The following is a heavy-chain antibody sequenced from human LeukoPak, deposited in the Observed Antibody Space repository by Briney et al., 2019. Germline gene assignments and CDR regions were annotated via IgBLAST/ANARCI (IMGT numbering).Heavy chain of an antibody. CDR2: ISSSGSTI. D-gene: IGHD3-10*01. J-gene: IGHJ5*02. CDR1: GFTFSDYY. Sequence: GGSLRLSCAASGFTFSDYYMSWIRQAPGKGLEWVSSISSSGSTIYYADSVKGRFTISRDNAKNSLYLQMNSLRAEDTAVYYCARMRSLWFGEPGPSDPWGQGTLVTVSS. CDR3: ARMRSLWFGEPGPSDP. V-gene: IGHV3-11*01.